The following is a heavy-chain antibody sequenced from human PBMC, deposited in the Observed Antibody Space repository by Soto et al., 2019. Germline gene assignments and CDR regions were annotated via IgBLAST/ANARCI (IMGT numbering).Heavy chain of an antibody. Sequence: XXVKVSCKASGYTFTSYPIHWVRQAPGQRLEWMGSINAGNGNAKYSQKFXXRVTITRXXSATTAYMELSRLKSEETAVYFCARAPDGAFDNWGQGTMVTVS. CDR2: INAGNGNA. CDR1: GYTFTSYP. J-gene: IGHJ3*02. CDR3: ARAPDGAFDN. V-gene: IGHV1-3*01.